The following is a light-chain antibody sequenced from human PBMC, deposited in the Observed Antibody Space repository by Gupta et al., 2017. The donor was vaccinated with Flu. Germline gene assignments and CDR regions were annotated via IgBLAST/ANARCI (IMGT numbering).Light chain of an antibody. CDR1: QTISTW. J-gene: IGKJ1*01. V-gene: IGKV1-5*03. Sequence: DIQMTQSPSTLSASVGDRATITCRASQTISTWLAWYQQKPGKAPNLLIYKASTLESGVPSRFSGSGSGAEFILTISSLQPDDFATYYCQHYNTYPWTFGQGTKVEIK. CDR2: KAS. CDR3: QHYNTYPWT.